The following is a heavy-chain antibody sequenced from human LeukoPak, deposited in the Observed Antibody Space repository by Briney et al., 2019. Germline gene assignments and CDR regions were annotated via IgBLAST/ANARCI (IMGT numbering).Heavy chain of an antibody. CDR2: IYYSGST. V-gene: IGHV4-59*08. CDR3: ARQTTVISFDY. Sequence: PSETLSLTCTVSGGSISSYYWSWIRQPPGKGLEWIGYIYYSGSTNYNPSLKSRLTISVDTSKNQFSLKLRSVTAADTAVYYCARQTTVISFDYWGQGALVTVSS. D-gene: IGHD4-17*01. J-gene: IGHJ4*02. CDR1: GGSISSYY.